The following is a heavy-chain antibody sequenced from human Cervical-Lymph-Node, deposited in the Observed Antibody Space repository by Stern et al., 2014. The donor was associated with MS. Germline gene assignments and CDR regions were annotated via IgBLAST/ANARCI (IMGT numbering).Heavy chain of an antibody. V-gene: IGHV3-23*04. J-gene: IGHJ4*02. CDR3: AKGYSSYDY. D-gene: IGHD6-13*01. CDR2: ISASGSST. Sequence: EVQLEESGGGLVQPGGSLRLSCAASGFTFRTYAMTWVRPAPGKGLDWVSSISASGSSTYYADSVKGRFTISRDNSKNTLYLQVNSLRAGDTAVYYCAKGYSSYDYWGQGTLVTVSS. CDR1: GFTFRTYA.